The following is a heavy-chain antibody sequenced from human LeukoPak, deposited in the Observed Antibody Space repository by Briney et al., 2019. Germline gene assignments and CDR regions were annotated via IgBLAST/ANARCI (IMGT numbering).Heavy chain of an antibody. CDR2: IYSDGSST. Sequence: PGGSQRLSCAASGFTFSSYWMHWVRQAPGKGLVWVSRIYSDGSSTNYADSVKGRFTISRDNAKNTLYLQMNSLRAEDTAVYYCARDRSSLGLWFGELRNWGQGTLVTVSS. J-gene: IGHJ4*02. D-gene: IGHD3-10*01. CDR3: ARDRSSLGLWFGELRN. V-gene: IGHV3-74*01. CDR1: GFTFSSYW.